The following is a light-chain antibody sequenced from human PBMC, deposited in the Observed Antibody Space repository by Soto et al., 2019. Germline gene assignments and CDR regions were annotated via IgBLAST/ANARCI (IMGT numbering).Light chain of an antibody. CDR2: TTS. CDR3: QQSYSIPFT. Sequence: DIQMTQSPSSLSASVGDRVTITCRASQSISNLLNWYQQKPGKAPKLLIYTTSSLQSGVPSRFSGSGSGTDFTLTISSLQPEEFSTYYCQQSYSIPFTFGPGTKVEIK. CDR1: QSISNL. V-gene: IGKV1-39*01. J-gene: IGKJ3*01.